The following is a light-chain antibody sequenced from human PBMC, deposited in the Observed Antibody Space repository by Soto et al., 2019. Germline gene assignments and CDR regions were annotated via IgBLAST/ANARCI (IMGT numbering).Light chain of an antibody. V-gene: IGLV1-51*01. CDR1: SSNIGNNY. J-gene: IGLJ2*01. CDR3: GTWDSSLSAVV. CDR2: DNN. Sequence: QSVLTQPPSVSAAPGQKVTISCCGSSSNIGNNYVSWYQQLPGTAPKLLIYDNNKRPSGIPDRFSGSKSGTSATLGITGLQTGDEADYYRGTWDSSLSAVVFGGGTQLTVL.